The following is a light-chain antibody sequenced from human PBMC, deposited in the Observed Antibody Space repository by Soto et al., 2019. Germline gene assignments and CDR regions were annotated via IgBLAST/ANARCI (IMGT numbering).Light chain of an antibody. CDR1: QNVAGD. V-gene: IGKV3-15*01. Sequence: RVTTQSPATLSVSPGERATLSCRASQNVAGDLAWYQQKPGQAPRLLIYRTSTRATGIPARFSGSGSGTEFTLTISSLQSEDFAVYNCQEYNGRSSFGQGTKVEIK. J-gene: IGKJ1*01. CDR3: QEYNGRSS. CDR2: RTS.